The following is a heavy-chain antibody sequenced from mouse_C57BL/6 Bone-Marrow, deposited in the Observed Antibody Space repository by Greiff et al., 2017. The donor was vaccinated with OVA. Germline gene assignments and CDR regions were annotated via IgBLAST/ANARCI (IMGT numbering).Heavy chain of an antibody. CDR1: GFSFNTYA. CDR3: VRQDGYYAMYY. CDR2: IRSKSNNYAT. J-gene: IGHJ4*01. V-gene: IGHV10-1*01. Sequence: EVKVVESGGGLVQPKGSLKLSCAASGFSFNTYAMNWVRQAPGKGLEWVARIRSKSNNYATYYADSVKDRFTISRDDSESMLYLQMNNLKTEDTAMYYCVRQDGYYAMYYWGQGTSVTVSS.